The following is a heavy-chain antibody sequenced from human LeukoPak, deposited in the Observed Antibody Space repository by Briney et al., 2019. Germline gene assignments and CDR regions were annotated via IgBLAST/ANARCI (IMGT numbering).Heavy chain of an antibody. V-gene: IGHV4-59*01. CDR1: GGSINSYY. J-gene: IGHJ4*01. Sequence: SETLSLTCTVSGGSINSYYWSWIRQPPGKGLEWIVYIYYSGRTNYNPSLKSRVTISRDTSKNLFSLKLRSVTAADTAVYYCTSGGMVSGDYWGHGTLVTVSS. CDR3: TSGGMVSGDY. CDR2: IYYSGRT. D-gene: IGHD2-8*01.